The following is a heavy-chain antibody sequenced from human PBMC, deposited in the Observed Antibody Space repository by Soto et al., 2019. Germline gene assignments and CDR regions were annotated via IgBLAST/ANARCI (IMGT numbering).Heavy chain of an antibody. CDR3: AGHSRPSYSYYYMDV. D-gene: IGHD2-15*01. CDR2: IKQDERDK. V-gene: IGHV3-7*01. Sequence: EVQLVESGGGLVQPGGSLRLSCAVSGVSLRDYWMSWVRQAPGKGPEWVAHIKQDERDKHYADSVKGRFTISRDNAKNSVFMQLTSLRTDDTAVYFCAGHSRPSYSYYYMDVWGRGTTVTVSS. CDR1: GVSLRDYW. J-gene: IGHJ6*03.